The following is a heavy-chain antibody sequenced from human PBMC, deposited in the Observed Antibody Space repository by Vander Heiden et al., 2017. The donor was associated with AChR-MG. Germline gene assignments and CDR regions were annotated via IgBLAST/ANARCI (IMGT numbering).Heavy chain of an antibody. Sequence: EMQRLEPGAGQSQPERFLCLSCAATRDSSSGSAMGWVRQAPGKELEWVSAIGGGGGSTYSADSVKGRFTISRDNSKNTLYRQMNSLRAEDTAVYYCAKASWIAARPCCDAFDIWGRVPMVTVSS. CDR1: RDSSSGSA. V-gene: IGHV3-23*01. CDR2: IGGGGGST. D-gene: IGHD6-6*01. CDR3: AKASWIAARPCCDAFDI. J-gene: IGHJ3*02.